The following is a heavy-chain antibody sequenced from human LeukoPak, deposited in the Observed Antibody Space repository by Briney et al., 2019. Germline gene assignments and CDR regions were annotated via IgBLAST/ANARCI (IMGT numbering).Heavy chain of an antibody. CDR3: ARTNYYYDSSGYYMG. D-gene: IGHD3-22*01. V-gene: IGHV4-59*04. Sequence: PSETLSLICNVPGDSINNYYWSWVRQPPGKGLEWIGYIYYSGSTYYNPSLKSRVTIAVDTSKNQFSLKLSSVTAAGTAVYYCARTNYYYDSSGYYMGRGQGTLVTVSS. J-gene: IGHJ4*02. CDR2: IYYSGST. CDR1: GDSINNYY.